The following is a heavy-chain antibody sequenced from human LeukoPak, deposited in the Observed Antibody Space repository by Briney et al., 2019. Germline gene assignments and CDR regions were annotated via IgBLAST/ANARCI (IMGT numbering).Heavy chain of an antibody. CDR2: IYHSGIT. V-gene: IGHV4-38-2*02. J-gene: IGHJ5*02. Sequence: SETLSLTCSVSGYSISNNYCWGWIRQPPGRGLEWIGNIYHSGITYYNPSLKSRVTISIDTSKNQFSLNLSSVTAADTAVYYCAREYRSSWYLNWFDPWGQGTLVTVSS. CDR3: AREYRSSWYLNWFDP. D-gene: IGHD6-13*01. CDR1: GYSISNNYC.